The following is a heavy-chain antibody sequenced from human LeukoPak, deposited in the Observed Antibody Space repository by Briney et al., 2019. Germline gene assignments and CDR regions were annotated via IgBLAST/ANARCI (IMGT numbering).Heavy chain of an antibody. Sequence: SETLSLTCTVSGGSFNSYYWSWIRQPAGKGLEWIGRIYTSGSTNFNTSLKSRVTISVDTSKNQFSLDLSSVTAADTAVYYCARQKCTSTSCLTKNAFDIWGQGTMVTVSS. CDR1: GGSFNSYY. D-gene: IGHD2-2*01. CDR2: IYTSGST. V-gene: IGHV4-4*07. J-gene: IGHJ3*02. CDR3: ARQKCTSTSCLTKNAFDI.